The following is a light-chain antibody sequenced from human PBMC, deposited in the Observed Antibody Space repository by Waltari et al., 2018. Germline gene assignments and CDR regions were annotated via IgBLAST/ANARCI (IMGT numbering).Light chain of an antibody. CDR1: HNHFGNQG. V-gene: IGLV10-54*04. Sequence: QAGLTQPPSVSRALGQTATVTCTGNHNHFGNQGVSWLQHHQGHPPKLLSYRNDNRPSGISERFSASRSGNTASLTITGLQPDDEADYYCSSWDKNLVAVVFGGGTKVTVL. CDR2: RND. CDR3: SSWDKNLVAVV. J-gene: IGLJ3*02.